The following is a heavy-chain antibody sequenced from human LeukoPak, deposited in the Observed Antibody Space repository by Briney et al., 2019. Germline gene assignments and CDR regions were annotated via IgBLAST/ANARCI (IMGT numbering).Heavy chain of an antibody. J-gene: IGHJ4*02. CDR1: GFTFTGYS. CDR3: ARSKDNRGYDVRHLDY. CDR2: INPNGGHT. D-gene: IGHD1-14*01. Sequence: ASVKVSCKTAGFTFTGYSMHWVRQAPGRGLEWMGMINPNGGHTDYAQNFQGRVTMTRDMSTSTVYMELSSLRSEDTAVFYCARSKDNRGYDVRHLDYWGQGTLVTVSS. V-gene: IGHV1-46*01.